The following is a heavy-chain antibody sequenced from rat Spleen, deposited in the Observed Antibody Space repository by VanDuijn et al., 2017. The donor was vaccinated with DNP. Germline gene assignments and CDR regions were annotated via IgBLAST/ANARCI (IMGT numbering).Heavy chain of an antibody. V-gene: IGHV5S23*01. Sequence: EVQLVESGGGLVQPGRSLKLSCAASRFTFSNYYMAWVRQAPKKGLEWVAAISPRGSTDYGDSVKGRFTISRDNAKSTLYLQMDSLGSEDTATYYCATHPLTTVAPNWFASWGRGTLVTVSS. CDR2: ISPRGST. CDR1: RFTFSNYY. CDR3: ATHPLTTVAPNWFAS. J-gene: IGHJ3*01. D-gene: IGHD1-1*01.